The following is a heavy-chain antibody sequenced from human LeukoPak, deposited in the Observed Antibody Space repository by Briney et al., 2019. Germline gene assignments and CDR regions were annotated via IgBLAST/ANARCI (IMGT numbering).Heavy chain of an antibody. J-gene: IGHJ3*02. CDR2: ISYSGTT. V-gene: IGHV4-59*01. CDR1: GVSISIYD. D-gene: IGHD5-12*01. Sequence: PSETLSLTSTVSGVSISIYDWAWVRQTPRKRLEWIVYISYSGTTNYHPSRKSRVNISVDTSKNQSSLKLSSVTSADTAVYYCARGNSGYDYAFDIWGKGTMVTVSS. CDR3: ARGNSGYDYAFDI.